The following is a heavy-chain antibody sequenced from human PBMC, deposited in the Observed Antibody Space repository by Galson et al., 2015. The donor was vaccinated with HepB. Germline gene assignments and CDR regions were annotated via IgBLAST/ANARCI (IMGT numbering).Heavy chain of an antibody. D-gene: IGHD4-11*01. CDR1: GFTFSSYA. Sequence: SLRLSCAASGFTFSSYAMSWVGQAPGKGLEWVSTISGSDSSTYYADSVKGRFTISRDNSKNKLYLQMNSLRAEDTAVYYCAKDRLGGMTTVTTHWFDPWGQGTLVTVSS. CDR2: ISGSDSST. CDR3: AKDRLGGMTTVTTHWFDP. J-gene: IGHJ5*02. V-gene: IGHV3-23*01.